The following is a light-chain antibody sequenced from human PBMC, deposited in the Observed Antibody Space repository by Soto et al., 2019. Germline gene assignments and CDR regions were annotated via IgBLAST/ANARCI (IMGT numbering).Light chain of an antibody. CDR1: ISDVGGFSY. V-gene: IGLV2-14*03. Sequence: QSALTQPASVSGSPGQSITISCTGTISDVGGFSYVSWYQQHPGKAPKLMIYDVTNRPSGVSYRFSGSKSGNTASLTISGLQAEYEADYYCGSYSSGSSPYVFGTGTKVTVL. CDR2: DVT. CDR3: GSYSSGSSPYV. J-gene: IGLJ1*01.